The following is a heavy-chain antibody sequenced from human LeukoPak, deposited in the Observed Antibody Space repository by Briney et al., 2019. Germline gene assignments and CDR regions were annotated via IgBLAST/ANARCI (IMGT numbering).Heavy chain of an antibody. CDR1: GGSLSSGSYY. J-gene: IGHJ4*02. D-gene: IGHD5-18*01. V-gene: IGHV4-61*01. Sequence: SETLSLTCTVSGGSLSSGSYYWRWLRQPPGRGLEWVGYIYYSGSTNYNPSLKSRVTISVDTSKNQFSLKLSSVTAADTAVYYCARGRTGLGYSYGYYPDYWGQGTLVTVSS. CDR2: IYYSGST. CDR3: ARGRTGLGYSYGYYPDY.